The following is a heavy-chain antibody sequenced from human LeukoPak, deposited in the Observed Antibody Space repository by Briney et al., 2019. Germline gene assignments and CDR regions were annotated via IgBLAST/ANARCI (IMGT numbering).Heavy chain of an antibody. CDR1: GFTFRDYN. J-gene: IGHJ5*02. CDR2: ISSSGSTI. V-gene: IGHV3-11*01. Sequence: GGSLRLSCAASGFTFRDYNRSWIGQAPGKGREGVSYISSSGSTIYYADSVKGRFTISRDNAKNSLYLQMNSLRAEDTAVYYCARAQRFLPLGFDPWGQGTLVTVSS. D-gene: IGHD3-3*01. CDR3: ARAQRFLPLGFDP.